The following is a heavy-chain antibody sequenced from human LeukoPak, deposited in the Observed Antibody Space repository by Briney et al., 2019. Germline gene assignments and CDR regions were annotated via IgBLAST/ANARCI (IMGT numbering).Heavy chain of an antibody. CDR3: ARESLQWLGHYYYYYGMDV. CDR2: INHSGST. Sequence: SETLSLTCAVYGGSFSGYYWSWIRQPPGKGLEWVGEINHSGSTNYNPSLKSRVTISVDTSKNQFSLKLSSVTAADTAVYYCARESLQWLGHYYYYYGMDVWGQGTTVTVSS. J-gene: IGHJ6*02. D-gene: IGHD6-19*01. CDR1: GGSFSGYY. V-gene: IGHV4-34*01.